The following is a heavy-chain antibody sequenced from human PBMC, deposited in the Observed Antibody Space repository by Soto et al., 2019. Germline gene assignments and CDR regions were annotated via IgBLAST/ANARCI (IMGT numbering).Heavy chain of an antibody. Sequence: ASVKVSCKVSGYTLTELSMHWVRQAPGKGLEWMGGFDPEDGETIYAQKFQGRVTMTEDTSTDTAYMELSSLRSEDTAVYYCATGPLWFGELGGYYFDYWGQGTLVTVSS. D-gene: IGHD3-10*01. V-gene: IGHV1-24*01. CDR1: GYTLTELS. CDR3: ATGPLWFGELGGYYFDY. CDR2: FDPEDGET. J-gene: IGHJ4*02.